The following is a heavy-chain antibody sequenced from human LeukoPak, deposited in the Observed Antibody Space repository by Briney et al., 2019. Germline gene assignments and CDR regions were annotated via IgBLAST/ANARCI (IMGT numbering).Heavy chain of an antibody. D-gene: IGHD3-22*01. CDR3: QLYYYDSSGYYYDY. CDR2: IYHSGST. J-gene: IGHJ4*02. CDR1: GYSISCGYY. Sequence: SETLSLTCAVSGYSISCGYYWGWIRQPPGKGLEWIGSIYHSGSTYYNPSLKSRVTISVDTSKNQFSLKLSSVTAADTAVYYCQLYYYDSSGYYYDYWGQGTLVTVSS. V-gene: IGHV4-38-2*01.